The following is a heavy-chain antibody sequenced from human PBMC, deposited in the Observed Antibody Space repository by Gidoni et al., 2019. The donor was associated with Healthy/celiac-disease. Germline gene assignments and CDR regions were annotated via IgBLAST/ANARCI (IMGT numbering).Heavy chain of an antibody. CDR2: IYSGGST. J-gene: IGHJ6*02. D-gene: IGHD5-12*01. Sequence: EVQLVESGGGLIQPGGSLRLSCAASGFTVSSNYMSWVRQAPGKGLEWVSVIYSGGSTYYADSVKGRFTISRDNSKNTLYLQMNSLRAEDTAVYYCARDSRGDGYNSENYYYYGMDVWGQGTTVTVSS. V-gene: IGHV3-53*01. CDR3: ARDSRGDGYNSENYYYYGMDV. CDR1: GFTVSSNY.